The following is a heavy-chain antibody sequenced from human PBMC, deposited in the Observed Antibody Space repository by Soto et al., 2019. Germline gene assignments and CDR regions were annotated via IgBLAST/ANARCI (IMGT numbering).Heavy chain of an antibody. CDR1: GYSFTSYW. Sequence: GESLKISCKGSGYSFTSYWIGWVRQMPGKGLEWMGIIYPGDSDTRYSPSFQGQVTISADKSISTAYLQWSSLKASDTAMYYCARPYGATRFDYGMDVWGQGTTVTVSS. D-gene: IGHD4-17*01. CDR2: IYPGDSDT. CDR3: ARPYGATRFDYGMDV. V-gene: IGHV5-51*01. J-gene: IGHJ6*02.